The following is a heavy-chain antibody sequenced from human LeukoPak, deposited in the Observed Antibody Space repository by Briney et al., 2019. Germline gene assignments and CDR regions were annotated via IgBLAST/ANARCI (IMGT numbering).Heavy chain of an antibody. CDR1: GDSIGNYY. D-gene: IGHD2-8*01. J-gene: IGHJ4*02. CDR3: ARQSIVMVYAMAFDY. V-gene: IGHV4-4*07. CDR2: LYTSGST. Sequence: SETLSLTCTVSGDSIGNYYWTWIRQPPGKGLEWIGHLYTSGSTDYNASLKSRVTISVDKSRNQFSLKLSSVTAADTAAYYCARQSIVMVYAMAFDYWGQGTLVTVSS.